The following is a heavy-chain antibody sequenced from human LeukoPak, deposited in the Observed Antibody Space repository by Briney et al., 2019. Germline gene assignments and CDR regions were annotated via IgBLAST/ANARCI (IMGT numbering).Heavy chain of an antibody. J-gene: IGHJ4*02. V-gene: IGHV4-39*07. CDR3: AREPGYWEQVGNFDY. CDR1: GGSINISSFF. Sequence: SETLSLTCTVSGGSINISSFFWGWIRQPPGKGLEWIGSVSYTLTTYYNPSLKSRVTISLDASKNQFSLKLMSVTAADTAVYYCAREPGYWEQVGNFDYWGQGTLVTVSS. D-gene: IGHD1-26*01. CDR2: VSYTLTT.